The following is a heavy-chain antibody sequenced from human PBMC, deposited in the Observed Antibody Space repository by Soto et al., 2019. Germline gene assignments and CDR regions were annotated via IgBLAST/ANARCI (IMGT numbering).Heavy chain of an antibody. D-gene: IGHD2-2*01. CDR2: IDPSDSYT. V-gene: IGHV5-10-1*01. CDR3: VVVPAALRYYYGMDV. J-gene: IGHJ6*02. Sequence: GESLKISCKGSGYSFTSHWISWVRQMPGKGLEWMGRIDPSDSYTNYSPSFQGHVTISADKSISTAYLQWSSLKASDTAMYYCVVVPAALRYYYGMDVWGQGTTVTVSS. CDR1: GYSFTSHW.